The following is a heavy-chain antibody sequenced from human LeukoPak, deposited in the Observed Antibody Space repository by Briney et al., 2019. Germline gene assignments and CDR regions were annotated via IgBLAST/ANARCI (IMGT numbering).Heavy chain of an antibody. D-gene: IGHD2-8*01. J-gene: IGHJ4*02. CDR3: ARHLPSLNFDY. CDR1: GYSINNYW. CDR2: ICPADSDI. V-gene: IGHV5-51*01. Sequence: GESLKISCKGSGYSINNYWIGWVRQMPGKGLEWMGIICPADSDIRYSPSFQGQVTISADKSISTAYLQWSSLKASDTAMYYCARHLPSLNFDYWGQGTLVTVSS.